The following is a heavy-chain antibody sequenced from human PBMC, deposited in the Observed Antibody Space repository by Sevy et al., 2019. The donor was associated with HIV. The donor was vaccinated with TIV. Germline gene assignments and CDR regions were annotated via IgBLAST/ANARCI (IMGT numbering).Heavy chain of an antibody. D-gene: IGHD3-22*01. CDR1: GYSFTSHW. J-gene: IGHJ4*02. Sequence: GESLKISCKGSGYSFTSHWIGWVRHMPGKGLEWMEIIYPDDSDTRYSPSFQGQVTFSADKSISTAYLQWSSLKASDTAMYYCATSRSGYFDSSGYYIYWGQGTLVTVSS. V-gene: IGHV5-51*01. CDR2: IYPDDSDT. CDR3: ATSRSGYFDSSGYYIY.